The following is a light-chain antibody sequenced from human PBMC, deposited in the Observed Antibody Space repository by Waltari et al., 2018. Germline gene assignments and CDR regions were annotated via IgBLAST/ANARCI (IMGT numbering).Light chain of an antibody. CDR3: QRWKSAPFT. J-gene: IGKJ3*01. CDR1: QDINTY. CDR2: SAS. V-gene: IGKV1-27*01. Sequence: DIQMTQSPSSLAASVGDRATTTCRASQDINTYLAWYQQKPGKLPVLLIHSASTLQSGLPSRFSGSGSGTDFTLTISGLQPEDVATYFCQRWKSAPFTFGPGTKVDL.